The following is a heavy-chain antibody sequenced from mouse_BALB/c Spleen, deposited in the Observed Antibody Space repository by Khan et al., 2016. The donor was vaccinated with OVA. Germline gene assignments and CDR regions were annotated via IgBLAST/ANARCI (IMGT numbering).Heavy chain of an antibody. CDR2: INTYSGEP. Sequence: QIQLVQSGPELKKPGETVKISCKASGYIFTNHGMNWVKQAPGKGLKWMGWINTYSGEPTYVDDFKGRFAFSLETSASTAYLQINNLKNEDTATCFLGRVGYSGTIDYWGQGTSVTVAS. CDR1: GYIFTNHG. V-gene: IGHV9-3-1*01. D-gene: IGHD1-1*02. J-gene: IGHJ4*01. CDR3: GRVGYSGTIDY.